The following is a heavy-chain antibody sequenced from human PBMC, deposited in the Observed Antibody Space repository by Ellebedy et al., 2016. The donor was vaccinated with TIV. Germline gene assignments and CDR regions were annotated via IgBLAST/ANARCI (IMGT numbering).Heavy chain of an antibody. Sequence: MPSETLSLTCAVSGGSISSSNWWSWVRQPPGKGLEWIGEIYHSGSTNYNPSLKGRVTISVDKSKNQFSLKLSSVTAADTAVYYCARAFYDSSGYYSPRDYYYGMDVWGQGTTVTVSS. V-gene: IGHV4-4*02. CDR3: ARAFYDSSGYYSPRDYYYGMDV. CDR1: GGSISSSNW. CDR2: IYHSGST. D-gene: IGHD3-22*01. J-gene: IGHJ6*02.